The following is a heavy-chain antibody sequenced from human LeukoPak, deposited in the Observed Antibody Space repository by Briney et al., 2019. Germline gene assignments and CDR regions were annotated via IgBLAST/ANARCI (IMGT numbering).Heavy chain of an antibody. V-gene: IGHV5-51*01. CDR1: GYSFDYYW. CDR2: IYPDDSDS. D-gene: IGHD3-3*01. J-gene: IGHJ4*02. CDR3: ARVGSATNFGVLYYYFDY. Sequence: PGESLKISCKASGYSFDYYWIAWVRQMPGKGLEWMGIIYPDDSDSTYSPSFQGQVTISVDKSINTAYLQWSSLKASNTAIYSSARVGSATNFGVLYYYFDYWGQGTLVTVYS.